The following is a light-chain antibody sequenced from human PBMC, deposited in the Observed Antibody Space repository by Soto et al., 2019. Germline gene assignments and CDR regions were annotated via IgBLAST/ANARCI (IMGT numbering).Light chain of an antibody. CDR2: GAS. Sequence: EIVLTQSPGTLSLSPGERATLSCRASQSVSSNYLAWYQQKPGQAPRLLIYGASSSATGIPDRFSGSGSGTDFSLTIRRLVPEDFAVYYCQHYGRSAYTFGQGTTLEIK. CDR3: QHYGRSAYT. V-gene: IGKV3-20*01. CDR1: QSVSSNY. J-gene: IGKJ2*01.